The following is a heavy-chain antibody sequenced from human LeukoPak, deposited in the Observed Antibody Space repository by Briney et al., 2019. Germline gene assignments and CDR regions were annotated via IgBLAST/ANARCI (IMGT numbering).Heavy chain of an antibody. CDR3: ARGGGSYYFDY. D-gene: IGHD3-10*01. CDR2: IKQDGSEK. CDR1: GFTFSSYW. J-gene: IGHJ4*02. V-gene: IGHV3-7*01. Sequence: PGGSLRLSCAASGFTFSSYWMSWVRQAPGKGLEWVANIKQDGSEKYYVDSVEGRFTISRDNAKNSLYLQMNSLRAEDTAVYYCARGGGSYYFDYWGQGTLVTVSS.